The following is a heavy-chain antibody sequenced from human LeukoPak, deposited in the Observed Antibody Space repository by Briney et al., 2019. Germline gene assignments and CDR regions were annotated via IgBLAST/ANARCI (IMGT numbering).Heavy chain of an antibody. CDR2: IYYSGST. J-gene: IGHJ3*02. CDR3: ARQGSSGYYNHEAFDI. V-gene: IGHV4-59*08. CDR1: GGSISSYY. D-gene: IGHD3-22*01. Sequence: SETLSLTCTVSGGSISSYYWSWIRQPPGKGLDWIGYIYYSGSTNYNPSLKSRVTISVDTSKNQFSLKLSSVTAADTAVYYCARQGSSGYYNHEAFDIWGQGTMVTVSS.